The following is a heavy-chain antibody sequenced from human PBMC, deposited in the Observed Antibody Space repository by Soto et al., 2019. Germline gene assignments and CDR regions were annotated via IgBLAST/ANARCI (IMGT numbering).Heavy chain of an antibody. CDR1: GGSISRDY. Sequence: SETLSLTCTVSGGSISRDYWSWIRQPPGKGLEWIGYIYYSGSTNYNPSLKSRVIISVDTSKNQFSLKLSSVTAADTAVYYCARQKTITATWFDPWGQGTVVTVSS. CDR3: ARQKTITATWFDP. CDR2: IYYSGST. D-gene: IGHD1-20*01. J-gene: IGHJ5*02. V-gene: IGHV4-59*08.